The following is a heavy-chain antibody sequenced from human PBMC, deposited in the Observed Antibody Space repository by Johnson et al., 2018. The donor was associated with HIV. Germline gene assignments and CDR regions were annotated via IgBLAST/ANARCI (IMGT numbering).Heavy chain of an antibody. V-gene: IGHV3-30*04. D-gene: IGHD1-26*01. Sequence: QMQLVESGGGVVQPGRSLRLSCAASGFTFSSYAMHWVRQAPAKGLQWVAVISYDGSDKDYADSVKGRFTISRDNSKNTLFLQMNSLRAEDTAVYYCAKERYMGSTTLADAFDMWGQGTMVTVSS. CDR3: AKERYMGSTTLADAFDM. J-gene: IGHJ3*02. CDR2: ISYDGSDK. CDR1: GFTFSSYA.